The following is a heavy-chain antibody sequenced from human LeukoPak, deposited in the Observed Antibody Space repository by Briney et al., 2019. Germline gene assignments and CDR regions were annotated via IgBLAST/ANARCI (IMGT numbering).Heavy chain of an antibody. J-gene: IGHJ4*02. D-gene: IGHD3-22*01. CDR1: GGSISSYY. CDR2: IYDSGST. CDR3: ARVFHDSSGYPFDY. Sequence: SETLSLTCTVSGGSISSYYWSWIRQPPGKGLEWIGYIYDSGSTNYNPSLKSRVTISVDTSKNQFSLKVSSVTAADTAVYYCARVFHDSSGYPFDYWGQGTLVTVSS. V-gene: IGHV4-59*01.